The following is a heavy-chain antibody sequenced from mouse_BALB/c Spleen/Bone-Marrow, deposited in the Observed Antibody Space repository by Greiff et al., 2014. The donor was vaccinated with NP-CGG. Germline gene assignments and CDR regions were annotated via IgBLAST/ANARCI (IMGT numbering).Heavy chain of an antibody. CDR2: IDPYYGGT. CDR3: ARVGDNRHFDV. Sequence: EVQRVESGPELEKPGASVKISCKASGYSFTGYHMNWVKQSNGKSLEWIGNIDPYYGGTDYNQKFKGKATLTVDKSSSTAYMQLKSLTSEDSAVYYCARVGDNRHFDVWGAGTTVTVSS. D-gene: IGHD3-3*01. J-gene: IGHJ1*01. V-gene: IGHV1-39*01. CDR1: GYSFTGYH.